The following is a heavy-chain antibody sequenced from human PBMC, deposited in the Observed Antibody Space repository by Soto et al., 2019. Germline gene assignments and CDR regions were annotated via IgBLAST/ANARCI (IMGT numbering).Heavy chain of an antibody. V-gene: IGHV1-24*01. CDR3: ARGPNYYDSSGYSDAFDI. Sequence: GASVKVSCKVSGYSFSEMSMHWVRKTPEKGLEWMGSFDGEDGQTMYAQKFQGRVTMTEDTSADTAYMELSSLRSEDTAVYYCARGPNYYDSSGYSDAFDIWGQGTMVTVSS. J-gene: IGHJ3*02. CDR2: FDGEDGQT. D-gene: IGHD3-22*01. CDR1: GYSFSEMS.